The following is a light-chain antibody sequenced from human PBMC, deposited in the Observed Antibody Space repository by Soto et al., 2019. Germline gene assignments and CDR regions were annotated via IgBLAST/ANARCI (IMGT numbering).Light chain of an antibody. J-gene: IGLJ1*01. V-gene: IGLV2-14*01. Sequence: QSALTQPASVSGSPGQSITISCTGTSSDVGGYKFVSWYQQHPGNAPKLMIYEVSNRPSGVSSRFSGSKSGNTASLTISGLQSEDEADYYCGSYTGSIYVFGPGTKLTVL. CDR2: EVS. CDR1: SSDVGGYKF. CDR3: GSYTGSIYV.